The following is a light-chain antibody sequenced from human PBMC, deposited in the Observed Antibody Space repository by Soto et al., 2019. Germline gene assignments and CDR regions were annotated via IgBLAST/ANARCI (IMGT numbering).Light chain of an antibody. CDR1: QSISSY. V-gene: IGKV1-39*01. J-gene: IGKJ2*01. CDR3: QQSTNTPYK. CDR2: AAS. Sequence: DIQMTQSPSSLSASVGDRVTITCRASQSISSYLNWYQQKPGKAPKLLIYAASNLQSGVPSRFTGSGSGTDFTLTISSLQPEDFATYYCQQSTNTPYKFGQGTKLEIK.